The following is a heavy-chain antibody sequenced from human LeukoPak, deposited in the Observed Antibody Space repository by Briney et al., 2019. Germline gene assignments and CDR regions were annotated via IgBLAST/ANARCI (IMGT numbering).Heavy chain of an antibody. J-gene: IGHJ4*02. Sequence: ASVKVSCKASGYTFTSYYMHWVRQAPGQGLEWMGIINPSGGSTSYAQKLQGRVTMTTDTSTSTAYMELRSLRSDDTAVYYCARDFPMADYGDYVEGYWGQGTLVTVSS. V-gene: IGHV1-46*01. CDR3: ARDFPMADYGDYVEGY. CDR2: INPSGGST. CDR1: GYTFTSYY. D-gene: IGHD4-17*01.